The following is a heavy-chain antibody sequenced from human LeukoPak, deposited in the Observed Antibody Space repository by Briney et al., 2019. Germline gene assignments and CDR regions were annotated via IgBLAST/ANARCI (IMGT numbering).Heavy chain of an antibody. CDR3: ARDPGYYYDSSGYPFDY. D-gene: IGHD3-22*01. J-gene: IGHJ4*02. CDR1: GYTLTELS. Sequence: ASVKVSCKVSGYTLTELSMHWVRQAPGKGLEWMGGFDPEDGETIYAQKFQGRVTMTEDTSTDTAYMELSSLRPEDTAVYYCARDPGYYYDSSGYPFDYWGQGTLVTVSS. CDR2: FDPEDGET. V-gene: IGHV1-24*01.